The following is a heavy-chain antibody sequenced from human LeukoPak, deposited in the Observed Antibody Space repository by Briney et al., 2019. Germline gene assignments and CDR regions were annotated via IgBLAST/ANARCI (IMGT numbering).Heavy chain of an antibody. CDR2: INWNGGST. V-gene: IGHV3-20*04. Sequence: GGSVRLPCAASGFTFSSYAMSWVRQAPGKGLEWVSGINWNGGSTGYADSVKGRFTTSRDNAKNSLYLQMNSLRAEDTALYYCARATYYYDSSGYYHIRDYFDYWGQGTLVTVSS. D-gene: IGHD3-22*01. J-gene: IGHJ4*02. CDR1: GFTFSSYA. CDR3: ARATYYYDSSGYYHIRDYFDY.